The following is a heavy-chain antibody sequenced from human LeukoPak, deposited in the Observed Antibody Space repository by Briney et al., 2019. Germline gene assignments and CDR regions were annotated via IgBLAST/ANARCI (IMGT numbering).Heavy chain of an antibody. CDR2: IIPMLGVA. J-gene: IGHJ4*02. CDR3: ARGSGLRLSDY. CDR1: GGTSSSHA. D-gene: IGHD2-15*01. V-gene: IGHV1-69*04. Sequence: SVKISCKASGGTSSSHAINWVRQAPGQGLEWMGRIIPMLGVADYAQKLQGRVTMTTDTSTSTAYMELRSLRSDDTAVYYCARGSGLRLSDYWGQGTLVTVSS.